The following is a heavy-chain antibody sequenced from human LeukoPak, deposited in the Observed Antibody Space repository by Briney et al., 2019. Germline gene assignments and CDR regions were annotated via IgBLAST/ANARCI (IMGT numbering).Heavy chain of an antibody. CDR1: GFTFSSYG. D-gene: IGHD5-18*01. CDR2: ISYDGSNK. Sequence: PGGSLRLSCAASGFTFSSYGMHWVRQAPGKGLEWVAVISYDGSNKYYADSVKGRFTISRDNSKNTLYLQMNSLRAEDTAVYYCAKDVDTAMVTHTKFDYWGQGTLVTVSS. V-gene: IGHV3-30*18. CDR3: AKDVDTAMVTHTKFDY. J-gene: IGHJ4*02.